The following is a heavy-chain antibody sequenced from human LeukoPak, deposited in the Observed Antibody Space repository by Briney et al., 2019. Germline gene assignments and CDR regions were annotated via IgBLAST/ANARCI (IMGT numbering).Heavy chain of an antibody. CDR3: ARGRRSKAMVRGVIITDYYYMDV. Sequence: SSGSTIYYADSVKGRFTISRDNAKNSLYLQMNSLRADDTAVYYCARGRRSKAMVRGVIITDYYYMDVWGKGTTVTVSS. V-gene: IGHV3-69-1*01. D-gene: IGHD3-10*01. CDR2: SSGSTI. J-gene: IGHJ6*03.